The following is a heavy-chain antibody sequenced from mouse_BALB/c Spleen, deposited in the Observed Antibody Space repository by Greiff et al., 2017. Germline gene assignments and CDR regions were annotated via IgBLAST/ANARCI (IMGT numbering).Heavy chain of an antibody. CDR1: GFAFSSYD. V-gene: IGHV5-12-1*01. Sequence: EVHLVESGGGLVKPGGSLKLSCAASGFAFSSYDMSWVRQTPEKRLEWVAYISSGGGSTYYPDTVKGRFTISRDNAKNTLYLQMSSLKSEDTAMYYCAREGMRAMDYWGQGTSVTVSS. CDR2: ISSGGGST. CDR3: AREGMRAMDY. J-gene: IGHJ4*01.